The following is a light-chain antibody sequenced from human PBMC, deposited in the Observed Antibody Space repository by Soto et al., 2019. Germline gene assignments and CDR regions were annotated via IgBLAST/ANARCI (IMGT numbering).Light chain of an antibody. Sequence: EIVLTQSPGTLSLSPGERATLSCRASQSVSSTYLGWYQQKPGQAPRLLIYGASSRATGIPDRFSGSGSGTDFTLTISRLEPEDFAVYYCQQYGSSPPRLTFGGGTKVDIK. V-gene: IGKV3-20*01. J-gene: IGKJ4*01. CDR1: QSVSSTY. CDR3: QQYGSSPPRLT. CDR2: GAS.